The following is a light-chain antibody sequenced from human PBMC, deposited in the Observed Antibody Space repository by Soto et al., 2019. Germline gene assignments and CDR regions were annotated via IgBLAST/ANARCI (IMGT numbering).Light chain of an antibody. J-gene: IGKJ4*01. CDR1: QTVSNTY. CDR2: VAS. Sequence: EIVLTQFPGALSLSPGERVTLSCRASQTVSNTYLAWYQQKRGQAAKFLIYVASNRATGIPDRFSGSGSGNNFALTINRLDPEDFAVYCCQPCGALPPTFGGGTKVEIK. CDR3: QPCGALPPT. V-gene: IGKV3-20*01.